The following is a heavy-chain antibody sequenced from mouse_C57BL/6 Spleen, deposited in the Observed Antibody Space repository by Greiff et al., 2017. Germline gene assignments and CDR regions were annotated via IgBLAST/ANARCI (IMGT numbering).Heavy chain of an antibody. D-gene: IGHD4-1*01. Sequence: DVMLVESGGDLVKPGGSLKLSCAASGFTFSSYGMSWVRQTPDKRLEWVATISSGGSYTYYPDSVKGQFTISRDNAKNTLYLQMHSLESEDTTMYYCARHALGYFDYWGQGTTLTVSS. CDR3: ARHALGYFDY. J-gene: IGHJ2*01. CDR2: ISSGGSYT. CDR1: GFTFSSYG. V-gene: IGHV5-6*02.